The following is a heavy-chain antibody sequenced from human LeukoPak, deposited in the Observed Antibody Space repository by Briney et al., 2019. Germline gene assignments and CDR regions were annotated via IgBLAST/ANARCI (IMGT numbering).Heavy chain of an antibody. Sequence: PSETLPLTCTVSGGSISSYYWSWIRQPAGKGLEWIGRIYTSGSTNYNPSLKSRVTMSVDTSKNRFSLKLSSVTAADTAVYYCARDLGYSSAYYYYYMDVWGKGTTVTISS. D-gene: IGHD5-18*01. J-gene: IGHJ6*03. CDR2: IYTSGST. V-gene: IGHV4-4*07. CDR3: ARDLGYSSAYYYYYMDV. CDR1: GGSISSYY.